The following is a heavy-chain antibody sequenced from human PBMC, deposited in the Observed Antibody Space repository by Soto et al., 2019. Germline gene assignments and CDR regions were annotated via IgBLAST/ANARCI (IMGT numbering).Heavy chain of an antibody. CDR2: INAGNGNT. V-gene: IGHV1-3*01. CDR3: ASDGYRSSWYTDY. CDR1: GYTFTSYA. J-gene: IGHJ4*02. D-gene: IGHD6-13*01. Sequence: QVPLVQSGAEVQKPGASVKVSCKASGYTFTSYAMHWVRQAPGQKLEWMGWINAGNGNTNYSQKFQGRVTITRDTSASTAYMELSSLRSEDTAVYYCASDGYRSSWYTDYWGQGTLVTVSS.